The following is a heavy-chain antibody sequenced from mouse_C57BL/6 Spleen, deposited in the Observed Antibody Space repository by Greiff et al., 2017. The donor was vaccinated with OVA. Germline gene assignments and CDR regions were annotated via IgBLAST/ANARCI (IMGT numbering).Heavy chain of an antibody. CDR1: GYSITSGYY. Sequence: EVQLQESGPGLVKPSQSLSLTCSVTGYSITSGYYWNWIRQFPGNKLEWMGYISYDGSNNYNPTLKNRISITRDTSKNQFFLKLNSVTTEDTATYYCASHYYGNYGGYWGQGTTLTVSS. D-gene: IGHD2-1*01. CDR2: ISYDGSN. CDR3: ASHYYGNYGGY. J-gene: IGHJ2*01. V-gene: IGHV3-6*01.